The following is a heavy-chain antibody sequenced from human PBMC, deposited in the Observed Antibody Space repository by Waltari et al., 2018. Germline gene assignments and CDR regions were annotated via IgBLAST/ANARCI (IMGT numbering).Heavy chain of an antibody. J-gene: IGHJ6*03. CDR3: ARLSSSWTRYYYYMDV. Sequence: EVQLVESGGGLVQPGGSLRLSCAASGFTFSSYWMSWVSQAPGKGLEWVANIKQDGSEKYYVDSVKGRFTISRDNAKNSLYLQMNSLRAEDTAVYYCARLSSSWTRYYYYMDVWGKGTTVTVSS. CDR1: GFTFSSYW. V-gene: IGHV3-7*01. CDR2: IKQDGSEK. D-gene: IGHD6-13*01.